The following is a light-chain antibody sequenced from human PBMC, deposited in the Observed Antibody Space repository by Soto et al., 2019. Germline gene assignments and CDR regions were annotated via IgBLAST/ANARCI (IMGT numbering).Light chain of an antibody. CDR1: SSDVGGYNY. CDR3: SSYTSSSTLVV. V-gene: IGLV2-14*01. J-gene: IGLJ2*01. CDR2: DVS. Sequence: QSALTQPASVSGSPEQSITISCTGTSSDVGGYNYVSWYQQHPGKAPKLMIYDVSNRPSGASNRFSGSKSSNTASLTISGLQAEDEADYYCSSYTSSSTLVVFGGGTKLTVL.